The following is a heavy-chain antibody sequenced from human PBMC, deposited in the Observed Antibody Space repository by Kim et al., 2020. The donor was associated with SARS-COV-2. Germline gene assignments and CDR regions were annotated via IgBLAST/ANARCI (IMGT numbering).Heavy chain of an antibody. J-gene: IGHJ5*02. Sequence: SGTLSLTCTVSGGSISSGGYYWSWIRQHPGKGLEWIGYIYYSGSTYYNPSLKSRVTISVDTSKNQFSLKLSSVTAADTAVYYCASRIHGPLRVKNSNRDYGGNSGWFDPWGQGTLVTVSS. V-gene: IGHV4-31*03. D-gene: IGHD4-17*01. CDR1: GGSISSGGYY. CDR3: ASRIHGPLRVKNSNRDYGGNSGWFDP. CDR2: IYYSGST.